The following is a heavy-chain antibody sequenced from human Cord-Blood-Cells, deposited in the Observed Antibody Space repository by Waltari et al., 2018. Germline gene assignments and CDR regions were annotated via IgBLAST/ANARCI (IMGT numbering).Heavy chain of an antibody. D-gene: IGHD6-13*01. CDR2: IYPGDFDT. J-gene: IGHJ4*02. Sequence: EVQMVQSGAEVKKPGESLKISCKGSDYSFNSYWIGWVRQMPGKGLEWMGIIYPGDFDTRYSPSIQGQVTISADKSISTAYLQWSSLKASDTAMYYCARRYSSSWYFDYWGQGTLVTVSS. CDR3: ARRYSSSWYFDY. V-gene: IGHV5-51*01. CDR1: DYSFNSYW.